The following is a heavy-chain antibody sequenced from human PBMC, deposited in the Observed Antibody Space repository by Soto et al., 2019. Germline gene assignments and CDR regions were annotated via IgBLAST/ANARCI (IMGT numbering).Heavy chain of an antibody. CDR3: AKDTNYYDSSGNYPNWYFDL. D-gene: IGHD3-22*01. V-gene: IGHV3-30*18. J-gene: IGHJ2*01. CDR2: MSYDGSYK. CDR1: GFTFSSYG. Sequence: QVQLVESGGGVVQPGRSLRLSCAASGFTFSSYGMHWVRQAPGKGLEWVAVMSYDGSYKYYGDSVKGRFTSSRDNSKNTXYXXMNSLRAEDTAVYYCAKDTNYYDSSGNYPNWYFDLWGRGTLVTVSS.